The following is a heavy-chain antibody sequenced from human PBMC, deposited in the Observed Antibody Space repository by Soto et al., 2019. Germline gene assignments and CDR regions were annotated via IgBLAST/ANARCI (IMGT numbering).Heavy chain of an antibody. CDR3: VRCVWYCLDF. CDR2: IHHSGST. J-gene: IGHJ4*02. D-gene: IGHD6-19*01. CDR1: GDSIRRDNW. V-gene: IGHV4-4*02. Sequence: QVQLQESGPRLMKPSGTLSLTCAVSGDSIRRDNWWSWVRQPPGKGLEWIGEIHHSGSTNYNPPLVRRVTISVDKTKNQFSLELNSVTAADSAMYYCVRCVWYCLDFWGQGTLVIVSS.